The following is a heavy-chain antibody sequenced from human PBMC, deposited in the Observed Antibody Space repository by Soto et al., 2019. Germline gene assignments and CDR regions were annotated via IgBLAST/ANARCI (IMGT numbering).Heavy chain of an antibody. D-gene: IGHD3-10*01. CDR2: IDCSGST. J-gene: IGHJ6*03. V-gene: IGHV4-59*08. Sequence: SDTLSLTYIVSGGSISCYYWSWLLQPPGKGLQWLAYIDCSGSTHYTHSLKSRVTISVDTSKNQFSLKLSSVTAADTAVYYCARHELGDYYYYYMDVWGKGPTVTVSS. CDR3: ARHELGDYYYYYMDV. CDR1: GGSISCYY.